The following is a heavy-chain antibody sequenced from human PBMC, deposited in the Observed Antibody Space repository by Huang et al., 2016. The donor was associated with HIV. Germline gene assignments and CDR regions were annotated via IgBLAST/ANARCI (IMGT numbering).Heavy chain of an antibody. J-gene: IGHJ4*02. Sequence: EVQLVESGGGLIQPGGSLRLSCAASGFTVSSNYIDCVRKAPGMGRGVVLLSYSGGNTYVAESVKGLVTISRDIFTNTLYLHMNSLRVDDTAVYFCARDDPYEIGSSSWYGAFDYWGQGTLVTVSS. CDR2: SYSGGNT. D-gene: IGHD6-13*01. CDR3: ARDDPYEIGSSSWYGAFDY. V-gene: IGHV3-53*01. CDR1: GFTVSSNY.